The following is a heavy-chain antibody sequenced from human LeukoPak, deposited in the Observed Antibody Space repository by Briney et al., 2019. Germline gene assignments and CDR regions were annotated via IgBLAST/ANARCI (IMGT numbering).Heavy chain of an antibody. J-gene: IGHJ5*02. V-gene: IGHV3-23*01. D-gene: IGHD3-10*01. CDR1: EFTFSSYV. CDR3: ARNPYYGSGLNWFDP. CDR2: ISGRGENT. Sequence: GGSLRLSCAASEFTFSSYVMSWVRQAPGKGLEWVSGISGRGENTYYADSVKGRFTISRDNSMNTLYLQMNSLRAEDTAVYYCARNPYYGSGLNWFDPWGQGTLVTVSS.